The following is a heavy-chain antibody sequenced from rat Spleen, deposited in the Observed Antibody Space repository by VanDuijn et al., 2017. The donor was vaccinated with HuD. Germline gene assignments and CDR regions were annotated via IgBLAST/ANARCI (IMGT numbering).Heavy chain of an antibody. CDR3: ASFLRRVSVVDY. Sequence: EVQLVESGGGLVQPGSSMKLPCAASGFTFSNYYMAWVRQAPTKGLEWVASISTGGGNTYYRDSVKGRFTISRDNAKSTLYLQMDSLRSEDTATYYCASFLRRVSVVDYWGQGVMVTVSS. D-gene: IGHD1-11*01. CDR1: GFTFSNYY. J-gene: IGHJ2*01. V-gene: IGHV5-25*01. CDR2: ISTGGGNT.